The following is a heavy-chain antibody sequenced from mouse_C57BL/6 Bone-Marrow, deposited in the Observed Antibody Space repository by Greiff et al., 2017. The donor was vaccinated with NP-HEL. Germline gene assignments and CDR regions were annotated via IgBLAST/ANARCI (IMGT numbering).Heavy chain of an antibody. D-gene: IGHD1-1*01. CDR3: ARYYVSSYYFDY. J-gene: IGHJ2*01. CDR2: IYPGDGDT. V-gene: IGHV1-80*01. Sequence: QVQLQQSGAELVKPGASVKISCKASGYAFSSYWMNWVKQRPGKGLEWIGQIYPGDGDTNYNGKFKGKATLTADKSSSTAYMQLSSLTSEDSAVYFCARYYVSSYYFDYWGQGTTLTVSS. CDR1: GYAFSSYW.